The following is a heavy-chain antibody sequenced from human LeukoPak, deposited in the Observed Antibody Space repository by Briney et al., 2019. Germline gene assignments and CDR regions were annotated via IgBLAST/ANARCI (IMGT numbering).Heavy chain of an antibody. J-gene: IGHJ5*02. CDR1: GYTFTNYY. CDR2: INPGGGGT. D-gene: IGHD2/OR15-2a*01. CDR3: ARAGCNYINCYGSNWFDP. V-gene: IGHV1-46*01. Sequence: ASVKVSCKASGYTFTNYYMHWVRQAPGQGLEWLGVINPGGGGTSYAQKFQGRVIVTRDTPTGTVYMDLSSLRSEDTAIYYCARAGCNYINCYGSNWFDPWGQGTLVTVSS.